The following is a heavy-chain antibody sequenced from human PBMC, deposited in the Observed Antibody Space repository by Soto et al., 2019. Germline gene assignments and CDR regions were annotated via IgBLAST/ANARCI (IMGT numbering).Heavy chain of an antibody. CDR3: VSAGAGSEIDN. CDR1: GFTFSDHY. J-gene: IGHJ4*02. CDR2: IRNKANSYTA. Sequence: PGGSLRLSCAASGFTFSDHYMDWVRQASGKGLEWVGRIRNKANSYTAEYAASVKGRFTISRDDSKNSLYLQMNSLKIEDTALYYCVSAGAGSEIDNWGLGNLVTISS. D-gene: IGHD6-19*01. V-gene: IGHV3-72*01.